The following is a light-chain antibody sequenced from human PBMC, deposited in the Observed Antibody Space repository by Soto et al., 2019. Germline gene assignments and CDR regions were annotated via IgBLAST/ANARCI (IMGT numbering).Light chain of an antibody. CDR3: HQSFSSPYT. CDR1: QSIRSH. J-gene: IGKJ3*01. Sequence: DIQMTQSPSSLSASVGDRVSITCRASQSIRSHLNWFQHKPGKAPKVLIYGASSLQGGVPSTFSCSRSGTDFSLTMKSLHPEDLATYYCHQSFSSPYTFSPGTKVDGK. CDR2: GAS. V-gene: IGKV1-39*01.